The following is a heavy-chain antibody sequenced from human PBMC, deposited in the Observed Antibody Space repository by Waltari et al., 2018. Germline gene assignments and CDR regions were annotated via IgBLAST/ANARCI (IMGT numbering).Heavy chain of an antibody. J-gene: IGHJ5*02. CDR3: TRGRTSTLLEWFRGFDP. V-gene: IGHV4-34*01. CDR1: GGSFSGYS. D-gene: IGHD3-3*01. Sequence: QVQLQQWGAGLLKPSETLSLTCAVHGGSFSGYSWSWSRQRPAKGLEWIGEINHSGSTNYNPSLKSRVTISVDTSKNQFSLKLSSVTAADTAVYYCTRGRTSTLLEWFRGFDPWGQGTLVTVSS. CDR2: INHSGST.